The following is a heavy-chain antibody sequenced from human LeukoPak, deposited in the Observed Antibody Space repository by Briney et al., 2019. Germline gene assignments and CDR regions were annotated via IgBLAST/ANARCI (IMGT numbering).Heavy chain of an antibody. CDR3: ARGRLARTPYFDS. J-gene: IGHJ4*02. CDR2: VDYSGTI. CDR1: GGSISSGSHF. D-gene: IGHD6-19*01. V-gene: IGHV4-31*03. Sequence: PSQTLSLTCSVFGGSISSGSHFWSWIRQLPGKGLEWLGYVDYSGTIYYNSSLESRLTLSVDTSNNQFALDLRSMTAADTAVYYCARGRLARTPYFDSWGQGALVAVSS.